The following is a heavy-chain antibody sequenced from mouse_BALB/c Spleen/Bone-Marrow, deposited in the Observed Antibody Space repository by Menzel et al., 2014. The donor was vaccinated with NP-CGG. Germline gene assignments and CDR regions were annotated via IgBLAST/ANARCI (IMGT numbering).Heavy chain of an antibody. CDR1: GFNIKDTY. CDR3: ASYYYGRSSFAC. V-gene: IGHV14-3*02. Sequence: VQLQQSGAELVKPGASVKLSCTASGFNIKDTYIHWVKQRPEQGLEWIGRIDPANGNTKYDPKFQGKATITTDTSSNTAYLQLSSLTSEDTAVYYCASYYYGRSSFACWGQGTLVPVSA. CDR2: IDPANGNT. D-gene: IGHD1-1*01. J-gene: IGHJ3*01.